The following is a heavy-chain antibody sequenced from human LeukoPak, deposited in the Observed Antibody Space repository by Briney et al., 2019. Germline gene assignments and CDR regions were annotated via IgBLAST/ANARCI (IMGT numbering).Heavy chain of an antibody. CDR1: GFSFSTYS. CDR3: AATYCGSISCYEEGIDH. J-gene: IGHJ4*02. CDR2: ISSSSSSRM. V-gene: IGHV3-48*04. Sequence: GGSLRLSCAASGFSFSTYSMNWVRQAPGKGLEWLSYISSSSSSRMYYADSVKGRFTISRDNAKNSLYLQMNSLRAEDTAVYYCAATYCGSISCYEEGIDHWGQGTLVTVSS. D-gene: IGHD2-2*01.